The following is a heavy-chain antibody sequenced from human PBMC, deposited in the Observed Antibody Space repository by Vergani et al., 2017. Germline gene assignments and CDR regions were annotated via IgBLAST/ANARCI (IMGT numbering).Heavy chain of an antibody. Sequence: QVQLVQSGAEVKKPGASVKVSCKASGYTFTSYGISWVRQAPGQGLEWMGWISAYNGNTNYAQKLQGRVTITADKSTSTAYMELSSLRSEDTAVYYCAREDYYDSSGYYQFWGQGTLVTVSS. J-gene: IGHJ4*02. CDR2: ISAYNGNT. CDR3: AREDYYDSSGYYQF. CDR1: GYTFTSYG. V-gene: IGHV1-18*01. D-gene: IGHD3-22*01.